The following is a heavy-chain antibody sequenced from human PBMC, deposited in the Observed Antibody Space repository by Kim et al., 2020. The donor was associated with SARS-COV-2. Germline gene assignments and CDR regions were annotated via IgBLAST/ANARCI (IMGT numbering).Heavy chain of an antibody. CDR2: ITASGGDT. V-gene: IGHV3-23*01. J-gene: IGHJ4*02. CDR3: ARDVGSNSLDYFDY. CDR1: DFTFRNYA. D-gene: IGHD1-1*01. Sequence: GGSLRLSCEASDFTFRNYAMNWVRQPPGKGLEWVSAITASGGDTYYAGSVKGRFTISRDNSKNSLYLQLDSLRGGDTAIYYCARDVGSNSLDYFDYWGLGTLVTVSS.